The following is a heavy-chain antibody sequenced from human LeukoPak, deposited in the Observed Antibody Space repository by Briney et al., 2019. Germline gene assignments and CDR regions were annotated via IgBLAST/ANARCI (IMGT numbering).Heavy chain of an antibody. J-gene: IGHJ4*02. CDR3: ARGAVASH. Sequence: SETLSLTCAVYGGSFSGYYWSWIRQPPGKGLEWIGEINHSGSTNYNPSLKSRVAISVDTSKNQFSLKLSSVTAADTAVYYCARGAVASHWGQGTPVTVSS. D-gene: IGHD6-25*01. V-gene: IGHV4-34*01. CDR2: INHSGST. CDR1: GGSFSGYY.